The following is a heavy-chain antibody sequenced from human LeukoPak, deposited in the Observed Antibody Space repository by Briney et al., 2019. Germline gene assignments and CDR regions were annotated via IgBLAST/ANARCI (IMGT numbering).Heavy chain of an antibody. V-gene: IGHV4-59*08. CDR3: ARTYYDFWSGSRYWYFQL. D-gene: IGHD3-3*01. CDR2: IYYSGST. Sequence: PSETLSLTCTVSSGSISRYYWSWIRQPPGKGLEWIGYIYYSGSTNYNPSLKSRVTISVDTSKNQFSLKLSSVTAADTAVYYCARTYYDFWSGSRYWYFQLWGRGTLVTVSS. CDR1: SGSISRYY. J-gene: IGHJ2*01.